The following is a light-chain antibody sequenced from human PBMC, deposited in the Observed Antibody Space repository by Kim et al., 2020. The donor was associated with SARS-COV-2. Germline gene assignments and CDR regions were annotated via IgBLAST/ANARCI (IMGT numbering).Light chain of an antibody. V-gene: IGKV1-33*01. J-gene: IGKJ5*01. Sequence: DIQMTQSPSSLSASVGDRVTITCQATQDIANHLNWYQQELGKAPKLLIYDASSLETGVQSRFSGDGSGTDFSFTISSVQPEDIATYYCQQNDSAPGTFGQGTRLEIK. CDR3: QQNDSAPGT. CDR1: QDIANH. CDR2: DAS.